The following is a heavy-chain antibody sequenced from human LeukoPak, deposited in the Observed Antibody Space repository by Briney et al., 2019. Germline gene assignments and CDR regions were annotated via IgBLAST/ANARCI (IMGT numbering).Heavy chain of an antibody. CDR3: ARGEGDFWSTSEGLLLHNWFDS. CDR2: ISSSSNDI. CDR1: GFTFNTYS. Sequence: GGSLRLSCAASGFTFNTYSMNWVRQAPGKGLEWVSSISSSSNDIYYAESVKGRFTISRDNAKKSLYLQMNSLRAEDTAVYFCARGEGDFWSTSEGLLLHNWFDSWGQGTLVTVSS. D-gene: IGHD3-3*01. J-gene: IGHJ5*01. V-gene: IGHV3-21*01.